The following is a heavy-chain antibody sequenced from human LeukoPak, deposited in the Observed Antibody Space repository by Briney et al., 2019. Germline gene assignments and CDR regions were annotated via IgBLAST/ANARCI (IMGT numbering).Heavy chain of an antibody. CDR2: ISRSGSTI. CDR1: GFTFSDYY. CDR3: ATAPSRITLFGVVPYYFDY. D-gene: IGHD3-3*01. Sequence: GGSLRLSCAASGFTFSDYYVSWIRQAPGKGLEWVSYISRSGSTIYYADSVKGRFTISRDNAKNSLYLQINSLRAEDTALYYCATAPSRITLFGVVPYYFDYWGQGAWSPSPQ. J-gene: IGHJ4*02. V-gene: IGHV3-11*01.